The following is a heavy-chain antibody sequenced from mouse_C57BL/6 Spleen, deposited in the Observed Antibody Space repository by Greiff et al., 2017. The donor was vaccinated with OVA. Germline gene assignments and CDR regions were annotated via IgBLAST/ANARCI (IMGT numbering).Heavy chain of an antibody. V-gene: IGHV1-39*01. CDR2: INPNYGTT. CDR1: GYSFTDYN. D-gene: IGHD2-1*01. Sequence: VQLKESGPELVKPGASVKISCKASGYSFTDYNMNWVKQSNGKSLEWIGVINPNYGTTSYNQKLKGKATLTVDQSSSTAYMQLNSLTSEDSAVYYCARDLYYGNYGSFAYWGQGTLVTVSA. J-gene: IGHJ3*01. CDR3: ARDLYYGNYGSFAY.